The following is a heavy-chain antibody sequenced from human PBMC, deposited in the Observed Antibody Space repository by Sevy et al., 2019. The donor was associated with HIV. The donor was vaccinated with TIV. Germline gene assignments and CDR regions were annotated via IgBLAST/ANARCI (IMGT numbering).Heavy chain of an antibody. Sequence: GGSLRLSCAASGFTFSDHYMEWVRQAPGKGLEWVGRTRNKADSYTTEYAASVKGRFTISRDDSKNSLYLKMNSLKTEETAVYYCATHAGIAAAGRVFDYWGQGSLVTVSS. CDR2: TRNKADSYTT. D-gene: IGHD6-13*01. J-gene: IGHJ4*02. CDR3: ATHAGIAAAGRVFDY. V-gene: IGHV3-72*01. CDR1: GFTFSDHY.